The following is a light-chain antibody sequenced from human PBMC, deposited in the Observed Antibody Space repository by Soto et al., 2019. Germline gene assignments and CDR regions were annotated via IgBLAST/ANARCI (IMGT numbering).Light chain of an antibody. CDR3: NSYAGTSTPYI. CDR2: DVS. Sequence: QSVLTQAASLSVSPGQSISISCTGTMSDVGRYNYVSWYQQYPGKAPKAMIYDVSNRPSGVSNRFSGSKSGNTASLTISGLQAEDEADYYCNSYAGTSTPYIFGTGTKVTVL. J-gene: IGLJ1*01. V-gene: IGLV2-14*03. CDR1: MSDVGRYNY.